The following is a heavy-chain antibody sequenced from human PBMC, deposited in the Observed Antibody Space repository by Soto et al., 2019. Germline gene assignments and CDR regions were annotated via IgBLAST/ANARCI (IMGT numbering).Heavy chain of an antibody. CDR3: ARLEDSSGYGDFGY. CDR1: GYTFTSYG. V-gene: IGHV1-18*04. CDR2: ISAYNGNT. Sequence: ASVKVSCKASGYTFTSYGISWVRQAPGQGLEWMGWISAYNGNTNYAQKLQGRVTMTTDTSTSTAYMELRSLRSDDTAVYYCARLEDSSGYGDFGYWGQGTLVTVSS. D-gene: IGHD3-22*01. J-gene: IGHJ4*02.